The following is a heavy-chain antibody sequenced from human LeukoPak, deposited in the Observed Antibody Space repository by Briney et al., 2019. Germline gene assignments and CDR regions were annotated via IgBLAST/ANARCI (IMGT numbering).Heavy chain of an antibody. Sequence: SVKVSCKASGGTFSSYAISWVRQAPGQGLEWMGRVIPILGIANYAQKFQGRVTITADKSTSTAYMELSSLRSEDTAVYYCARKERGANPFDYWGQGTLVTVSS. CDR1: GGTFSSYA. V-gene: IGHV1-69*04. D-gene: IGHD1-26*01. CDR3: ARKERGANPFDY. CDR2: VIPILGIA. J-gene: IGHJ4*02.